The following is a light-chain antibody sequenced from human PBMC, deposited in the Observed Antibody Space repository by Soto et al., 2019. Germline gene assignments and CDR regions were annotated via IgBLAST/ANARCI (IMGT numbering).Light chain of an antibody. CDR3: SSYTSGSTVV. Sequence: QYALTQPASVSGSPGQSITISCTGTSSDVGGYNYVSWYQQHPGKAPKLMIYDVSNRPSGVSNRFSGSKSGNTASLTISGIKAEDKADYYCSSYTSGSTVVFGGGTKLTPL. V-gene: IGLV2-14*01. CDR2: DVS. CDR1: SSDVGGYNY. J-gene: IGLJ2*01.